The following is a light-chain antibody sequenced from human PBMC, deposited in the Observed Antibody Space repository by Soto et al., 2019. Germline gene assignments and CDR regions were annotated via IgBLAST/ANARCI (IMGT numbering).Light chain of an antibody. CDR3: QQSYSTPRT. CDR1: QSIGSH. CDR2: AAS. J-gene: IGKJ1*01. V-gene: IGKV1-39*01. Sequence: DIQMTQSPSSLSASVGDRVTITCRASQSIGSHLNWYQQKPGRAPTLLIYAASSLQSGVPSRFSGSRSGTDFTLTISTLQPEDFATYYCQQSYSTPRTFGHGTKVDIK.